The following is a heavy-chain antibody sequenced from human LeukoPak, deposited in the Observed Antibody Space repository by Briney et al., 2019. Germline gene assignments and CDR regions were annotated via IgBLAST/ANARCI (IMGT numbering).Heavy chain of an antibody. Sequence: GRSLRLSCTASGFTFGDYAMSWFRQAPGKGLEWVGFIRSKAYGGTTEYAASVKGRFTISRDDSKSIAYLQINSLKTEDTAVYYCTSHYDSSGYPGDYWGQGTLVTVSS. CDR3: TSHYDSSGYPGDY. J-gene: IGHJ4*02. D-gene: IGHD3-22*01. CDR2: IRSKAYGGTT. CDR1: GFTFGDYA. V-gene: IGHV3-49*03.